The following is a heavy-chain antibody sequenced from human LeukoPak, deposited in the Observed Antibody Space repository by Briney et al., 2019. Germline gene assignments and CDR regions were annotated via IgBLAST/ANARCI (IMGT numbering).Heavy chain of an antibody. V-gene: IGHV3-23*01. CDR1: GFTFSSYA. J-gene: IGHJ4*02. Sequence: PGGSLRLSCAASGFTFSSYAMSWVRQAPGKGLEWVSAISGSGGSTYYADSVKGRFTIPRDNSKNTLYLQMNSLRAEDTAVYYCARDVRFLEWLSPHDYFDYWGQGTLVTVSS. CDR2: ISGSGGST. D-gene: IGHD3-3*01. CDR3: ARDVRFLEWLSPHDYFDY.